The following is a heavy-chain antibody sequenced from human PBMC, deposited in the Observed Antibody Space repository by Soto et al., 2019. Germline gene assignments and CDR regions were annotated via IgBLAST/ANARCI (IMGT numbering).Heavy chain of an antibody. CDR2: IIPIFGTT. J-gene: IGHJ4*02. CDR1: GGTFSSYA. D-gene: IGHD4-4*01. V-gene: IGHV1-69*13. Sequence: SVKVSCKASGGTFSSYAISWVRQAPGQGLQWMGGIIPIFGTTNYAQKFQGRVTITADESTSKVYMELSSLRSEDTAVYYCARVTDSNFLYWGQGALVTVSS. CDR3: ARVTDSNFLY.